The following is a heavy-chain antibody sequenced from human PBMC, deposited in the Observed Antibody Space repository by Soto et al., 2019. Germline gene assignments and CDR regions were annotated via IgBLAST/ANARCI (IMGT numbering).Heavy chain of an antibody. D-gene: IGHD6-25*01. CDR1: EFAFSSYW. J-gene: IGHJ3*02. V-gene: IGHV3-7*05. CDR3: ARDVSPGSSGLYFDAFDI. Sequence: EVQLVESGGVLVQPGGSLTLSCAASEFAFSSYWMTWVRQAPGKGLEWVANIRKDGSQRSYLDSVRGRFTISRDNSKNSLYLQMTSLRAEDTALYFCARDVSPGSSGLYFDAFDIWGQGTMVTVSS. CDR2: IRKDGSQR.